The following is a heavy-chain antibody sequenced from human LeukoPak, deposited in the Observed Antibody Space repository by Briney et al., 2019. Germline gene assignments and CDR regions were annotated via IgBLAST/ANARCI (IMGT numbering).Heavy chain of an antibody. CDR1: GGTFSSYA. V-gene: IGHV1-69*01. D-gene: IGHD6-19*01. CDR3: ARAGGGYVAGYPAYYFDY. J-gene: IGHJ4*02. CDR2: IIPIFGTA. Sequence: SVKVSCKASGGTFSSYAISWVRQAPGQGLEWMGGIIPIFGTANYAQKFQGRVTITADESTSTAYMELSSLRSEDTAAYYCARAGGGYVAGYPAYYFDYWGQGTLVTVSS.